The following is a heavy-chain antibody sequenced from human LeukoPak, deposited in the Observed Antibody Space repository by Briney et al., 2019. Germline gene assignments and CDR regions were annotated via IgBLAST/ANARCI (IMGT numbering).Heavy chain of an antibody. V-gene: IGHV1-8*01. CDR2: MNPNSGNT. CDR3: ARGRTVRNWFDP. J-gene: IGHJ5*02. Sequence: ASVKVSCKASGYTFTSYDINWVRQATGQGLEWMGWMNPNSGNTGYAQKFQGRVTMTRNTSVSTAYMELSSLRSEDTAVYYCARGRTVRNWFDPWGQGTLVTVSS. D-gene: IGHD4-11*01. CDR1: GYTFTSYD.